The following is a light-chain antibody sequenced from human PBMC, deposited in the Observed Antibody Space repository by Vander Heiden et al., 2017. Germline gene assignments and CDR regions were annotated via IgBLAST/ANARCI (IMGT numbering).Light chain of an antibody. V-gene: IGLV1-40*01. CDR3: QSYDNSLSGVL. CDR1: SSNIVAAYD. CDR2: TNT. Sequence: QSVLTQPPSVSGAPGQRVTISCTGSSSNIVAAYDVYWYHHLPGTAPNILIYTNTNRPSGVPDRFSGSKSGTSASLAIPGLQAEDEADYYCQSYDNSLSGVLFGGGTKLTVL. J-gene: IGLJ2*01.